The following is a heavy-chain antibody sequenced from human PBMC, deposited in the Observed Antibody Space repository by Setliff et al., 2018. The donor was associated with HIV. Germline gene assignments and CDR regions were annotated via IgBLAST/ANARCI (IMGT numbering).Heavy chain of an antibody. J-gene: IGHJ5*02. CDR2: ISAYNGKT. Sequence: VKVSCQASGYSFINYGISWVRQAPGQGLEWMGWISAYNGKTDYAPRLLGRVTMTTDTSKSTPYMELRSLSSDDTAVYYCARARLQGIVTAVGPRDNCLDPWGQGTRVTVSS. D-gene: IGHD1-26*01. CDR3: ARARLQGIVTAVGPRDNCLDP. CDR1: GYSFINYG. V-gene: IGHV1-18*01.